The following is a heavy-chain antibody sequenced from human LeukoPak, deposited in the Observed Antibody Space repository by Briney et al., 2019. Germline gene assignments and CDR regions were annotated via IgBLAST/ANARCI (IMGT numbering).Heavy chain of an antibody. CDR1: GGSFSGYY. CDR3: ARLGSGYSYGRFDY. Sequence: SETLSLTCAVYGGSFSGYYWSWIRQPPGKGLEWIGEINHSGSTNCNPSLKSRVTISVDTSKNQFSLKLSSVTAADTAVYYCARLGSGYSYGRFDYWGQGTLVTVSS. V-gene: IGHV4-34*01. J-gene: IGHJ4*02. CDR2: INHSGST. D-gene: IGHD5-18*01.